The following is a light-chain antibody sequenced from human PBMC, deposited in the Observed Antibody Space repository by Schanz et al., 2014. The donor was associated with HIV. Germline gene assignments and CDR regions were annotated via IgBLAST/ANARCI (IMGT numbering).Light chain of an antibody. CDR1: SNDVGGYNF. Sequence: QSVLTQPASVSGSPGQSITISCTGTSNDVGGYNFVSWYQQHPGKAPKLIIYDVSNRPSGVSNRFSGSKSGITASLTISGLQADDEADYYCSSYIISSTPVLFGGGTKLTVL. CDR3: SSYIISSTPVL. J-gene: IGLJ2*01. V-gene: IGLV2-14*03. CDR2: DVS.